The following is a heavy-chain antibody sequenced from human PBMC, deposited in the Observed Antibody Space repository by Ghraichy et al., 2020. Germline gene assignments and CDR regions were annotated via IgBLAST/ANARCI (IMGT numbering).Heavy chain of an antibody. CDR2: ISGSGDGT. CDR1: GFTFSNYA. V-gene: IGHV3-23*01. CDR3: AKGTPGGSGGGTFDY. D-gene: IGHD3-10*01. J-gene: IGHJ4*02. Sequence: GGSLRLSCVASGFTFSNYAMSWVRQAPGKGLEWVSAISGSGDGTYYADSVKGRFTISRDNSKNTLYLQMNSLRAEDAAVYYCAKGTPGGSGGGTFDYWGQGTLVTVSS.